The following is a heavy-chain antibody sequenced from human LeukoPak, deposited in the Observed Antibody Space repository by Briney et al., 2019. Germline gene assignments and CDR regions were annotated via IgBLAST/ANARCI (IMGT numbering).Heavy chain of an antibody. V-gene: IGHV1-18*01. D-gene: IGHD4-17*01. CDR1: GYTFTKYG. J-gene: IGHJ4*02. CDR3: ARDECGDHRICPHFDY. CDR2: IGAYSGST. Sequence: ASVKVSCKTSGYTFTKYGVSWVRQAPGQGLEWMGWIGAYSGSTKYAQKLQGRVTMTTDTSTSTAYMEVRSLRSDDTAVYYCARDECGDHRICPHFDYWGQGTLVTVSS.